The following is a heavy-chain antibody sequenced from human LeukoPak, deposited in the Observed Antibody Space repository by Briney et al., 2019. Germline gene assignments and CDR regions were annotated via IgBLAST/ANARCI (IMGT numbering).Heavy chain of an antibody. CDR1: GFTVSSNY. CDR2: IKQDGSEK. D-gene: IGHD3-9*01. V-gene: IGHV3-7*03. CDR3: AGGTGFIIKD. Sequence: GGSLSLSCAASGFTVSSNYMNWVRQAPGKGLEWVANIKQDGSEKNYVDSVKGRFTISRDNAKNSLYLQMNNLRVEDTAMYYCAGGTGFIIKDWGQGTLVTVSS. J-gene: IGHJ4*02.